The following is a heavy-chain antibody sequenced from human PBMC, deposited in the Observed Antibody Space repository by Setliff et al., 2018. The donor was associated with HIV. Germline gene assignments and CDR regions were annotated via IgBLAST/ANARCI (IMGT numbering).Heavy chain of an antibody. CDR3: ARLSGEVFDI. J-gene: IGHJ3*02. CDR1: GGSFSDYY. D-gene: IGHD2-15*01. V-gene: IGHV4-34*01. CDR2: IYHSGST. Sequence: SETLSLTCALYGGSFSDYYWSWIRQPPGMGLEWIGSIYHSGSTFYSPSLKSRVTISVDTSKNQFSLKLTSVTAADTAVYYCARLSGEVFDIWGPGIMVTVSS.